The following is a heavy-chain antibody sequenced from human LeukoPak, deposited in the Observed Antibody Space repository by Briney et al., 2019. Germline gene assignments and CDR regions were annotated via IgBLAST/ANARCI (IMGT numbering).Heavy chain of an antibody. CDR2: IGTAGEI. CDR3: ARDFDSSGYYSEYFQH. CDR1: GFTFRSYD. D-gene: IGHD3-22*01. J-gene: IGHJ1*01. V-gene: IGHV3-13*01. Sequence: PGGSLRLSCAASGFTFRSYDMHWVRQATGKGLEWVSGIGTAGEIYYPGSVKGRFTISRENAKNSLYLQMNSLRAGDTAVYYCARDFDSSGYYSEYFQHWGQGTLVTVSS.